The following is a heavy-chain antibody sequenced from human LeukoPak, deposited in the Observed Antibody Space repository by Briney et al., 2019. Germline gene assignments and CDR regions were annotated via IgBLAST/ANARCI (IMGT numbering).Heavy chain of an antibody. CDR1: GGSISSYY. CDR2: IYYSGST. V-gene: IGHV4-59*08. Sequence: SETLSLTCTVSGGSISSYYWSWIRLPPGKGLEWIGYIYYSGSTNYNPSLKSRVTISVDTSKNQFSLKLSSVTAADTAVYYCARSTGVGVDYWGQGTLVTVSS. J-gene: IGHJ4*02. CDR3: ARSTGVGVDY. D-gene: IGHD2-8*01.